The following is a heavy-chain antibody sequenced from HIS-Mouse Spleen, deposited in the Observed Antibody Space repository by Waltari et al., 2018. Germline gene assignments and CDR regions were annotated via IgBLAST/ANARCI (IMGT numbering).Heavy chain of an antibody. J-gene: IGHJ4*02. CDR2: INHSGRT. Sequence: QVQLQQWGAGLLKPSETLSLTCAVYGGSFSGYYWSWIRQPPGKGLEWIGEINHSGRTTYNPSLKSRVTISVDTSKNQFSLKLSSVTAADTAVYYCARGRSPATVTIGYYFDYWGQGTLVTVSS. V-gene: IGHV4-34*01. CDR1: GGSFSGYY. CDR3: ARGRSPATVTIGYYFDY. D-gene: IGHD4-17*01.